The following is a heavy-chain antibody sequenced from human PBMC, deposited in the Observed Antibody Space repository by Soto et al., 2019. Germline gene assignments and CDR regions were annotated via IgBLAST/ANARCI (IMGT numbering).Heavy chain of an antibody. J-gene: IGHJ4*02. D-gene: IGHD3-16*01. V-gene: IGHV2-5*02. CDR2: IYWDGDK. CDR3: AHRLGVSYFDY. Sequence: QITLKESGPTLVKPTQTLTLTCTFSGFSLRTSGVGVGWIRQPPGKALEWLAVIYWDGDKSYSPSLKTRLTTTRDASRKQVVLTMTNMDPVDTATYYCAHRLGVSYFDYWGQGILVTVSS. CDR1: GFSLRTSGVG.